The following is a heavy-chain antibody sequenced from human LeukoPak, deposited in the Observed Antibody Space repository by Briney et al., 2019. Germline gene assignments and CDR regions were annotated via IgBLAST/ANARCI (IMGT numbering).Heavy chain of an antibody. D-gene: IGHD3-9*01. V-gene: IGHV1-2*02. Sequence: ASVKVSCKASGYTFTGYYMHWVRQAPGQGLEWMGWINPNSGGTNYAQKFQGRVTMTRDTSISTAYMELSRLRSDDTAVYYCARDHPYYDILTGYYPLNWFDPWGQGTLVTVSS. CDR3: ARDHPYYDILTGYYPLNWFDP. J-gene: IGHJ5*02. CDR2: INPNSGGT. CDR1: GYTFTGYY.